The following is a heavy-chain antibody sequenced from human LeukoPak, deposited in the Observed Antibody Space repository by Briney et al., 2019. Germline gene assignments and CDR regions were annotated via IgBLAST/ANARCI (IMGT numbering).Heavy chain of an antibody. D-gene: IGHD6-13*01. CDR2: IIPILGIA. Sequence: SVKVSCKASGGTFSSYAISWVRQAPGQGLEWMGRIIPILGIANYAQKFQGRVTITADKSTSTAYMELSSLRSEDTAVYYCATDSDPWGPAAGTIDYWGQGTLVTVSS. CDR3: ATDSDPWGPAAGTIDY. V-gene: IGHV1-69*04. CDR1: GGTFSSYA. J-gene: IGHJ4*02.